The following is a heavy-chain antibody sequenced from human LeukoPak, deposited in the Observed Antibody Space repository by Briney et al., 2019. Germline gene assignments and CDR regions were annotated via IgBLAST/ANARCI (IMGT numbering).Heavy chain of an antibody. D-gene: IGHD2-2*01. CDR2: ISAYNGNT. J-gene: IGHJ3*02. Sequence: GASVKVSCKASGYTFSSYDITWVRQAPGQGLEWMGWISAYNGNTNYAQKLQGRVTMTTDTSTSTAYMELRSLRSDDTAVYYCARDAPQPAAMSAFDIWGQGTMVTVSS. CDR3: ARDAPQPAAMSAFDI. CDR1: GYTFSSYD. V-gene: IGHV1-18*01.